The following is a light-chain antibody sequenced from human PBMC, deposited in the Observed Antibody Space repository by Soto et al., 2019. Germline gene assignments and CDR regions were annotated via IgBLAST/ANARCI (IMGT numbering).Light chain of an antibody. CDR3: QQRSNWPPGVT. CDR2: GAS. J-gene: IGKJ5*01. Sequence: IHLTQSPSSLSASVWDRVTITCRASQGISSYLAWYQQKPGKAPKLLIYGASTLQGGVPSRFSGSGSGTEFTLTISSLQSEDFAVYYCQQRSNWPPGVTFGQGTRLEIK. V-gene: IGKV1-9*01. CDR1: QGISSY.